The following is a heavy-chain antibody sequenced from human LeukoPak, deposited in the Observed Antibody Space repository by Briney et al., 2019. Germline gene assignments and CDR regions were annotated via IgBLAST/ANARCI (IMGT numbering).Heavy chain of an antibody. CDR1: GFTFSSYA. CDR2: ISYDGSNK. J-gene: IGHJ4*02. D-gene: IGHD2-21*01. CDR3: ARGFHKFDY. Sequence: GGSLRLSCAGSGFTFSSYAMHWVRQAPGKGLEWVAVISYDGSNKYYADSVKGRFTISRDNSKNTLYLQMNSLRAEDTAVYYCARGFHKFDYWGQGTLVTVSS. V-gene: IGHV3-30-3*01.